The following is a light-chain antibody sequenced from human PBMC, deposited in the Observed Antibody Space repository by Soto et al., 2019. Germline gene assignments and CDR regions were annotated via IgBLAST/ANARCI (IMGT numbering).Light chain of an antibody. V-gene: IGKV1-39*01. J-gene: IGKJ1*01. CDR2: ATS. CDR1: QSISTY. CDR3: QQSYSTPPGT. Sequence: DIQMTQSPSSLCASVGDRVSITCRASQSISTYLIWYQQKPGKAPKLLIYATSSLQSGVPSRFSGSGSGTDFTLTISSLQPEDFVTYYCQQSYSTPPGTFGQGTKV.